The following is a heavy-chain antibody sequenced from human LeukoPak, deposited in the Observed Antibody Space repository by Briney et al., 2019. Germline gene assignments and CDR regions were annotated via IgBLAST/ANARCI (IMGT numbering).Heavy chain of an antibody. CDR3: ARGLGVWGYYDY. D-gene: IGHD3-16*01. V-gene: IGHV4-59*01. CDR2: IYYSGST. Sequence: SETLSLTCTVSGGSISSYYWSWIRQPPGKGLEWIGYIYYSGSTNYNPSLKSRVTISVDTSKNQFSLKLSSVTAADTAVYYCARGLGVWGYYDYWGQGTLVTVSS. CDR1: GGSISSYY. J-gene: IGHJ4*02.